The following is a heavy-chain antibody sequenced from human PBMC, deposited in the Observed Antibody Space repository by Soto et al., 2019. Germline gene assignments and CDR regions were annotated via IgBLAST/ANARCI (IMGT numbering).Heavy chain of an antibody. CDR1: GGSVSGYY. CDR2: INHSGST. CDR3: ARAPGYYGSGSRASAYFDY. V-gene: IGHV4-34*01. Sequence: SETLSLTCAVYGGSVSGYYWSWIRQPPGKGLEWIGEINHSGSTNYNPSLKSRVTISVDTSKNQFSLKLSSVTAADTAVYYCARAPGYYGSGSRASAYFDYWGQGTLVTVSS. D-gene: IGHD3-10*01. J-gene: IGHJ4*02.